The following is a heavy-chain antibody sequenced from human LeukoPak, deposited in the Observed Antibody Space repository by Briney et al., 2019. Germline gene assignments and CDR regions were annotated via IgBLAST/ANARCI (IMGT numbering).Heavy chain of an antibody. D-gene: IGHD3-10*02. V-gene: IGHV3-9*01. CDR1: GFTFDDYA. CDR2: ISWNSGSV. J-gene: IGHJ4*02. Sequence: GRSLRLSCAASGFTFDDYAMHWVRQAPGKGLEWVSGISWNSGSVGYADSVKGRFTISRDNAKNSLYLQMNGLRAEDTALYYCAKDTRLLWSGYFDYWGQGTLVTVSS. CDR3: AKDTRLLWSGYFDY.